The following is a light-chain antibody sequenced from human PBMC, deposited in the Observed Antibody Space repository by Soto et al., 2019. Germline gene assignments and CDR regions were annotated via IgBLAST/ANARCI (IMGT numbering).Light chain of an antibody. Sequence: EIVLTQSPGTLPLSPGERATLSCRVSQSVSSSYLAWYQPKPGQAPRLLIYGASSRATGIPDRFSGSGSGRAFTLTISRLELAEFAVYYGEQYGSSPPFTFGGGTKVEIK. CDR2: GAS. CDR3: EQYGSSPPFT. V-gene: IGKV3-20*01. CDR1: QSVSSSY. J-gene: IGKJ4*01.